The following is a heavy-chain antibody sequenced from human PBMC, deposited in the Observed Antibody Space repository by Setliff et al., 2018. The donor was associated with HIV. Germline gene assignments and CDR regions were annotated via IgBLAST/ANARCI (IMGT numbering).Heavy chain of an antibody. V-gene: IGHV1-2*04. Sequence: GASVKVSCKASGYSFTDYYIHWVRQAPGQGLEWMGWINPKSDGTNYAQKFQGWITMTTDESTSTAYMELSSLRSEDTAVYYCARDHCSSSGCYEYSYYGMDVWGQGTTVTVSS. CDR2: INPKSDGT. D-gene: IGHD2-2*01. CDR3: ARDHCSSSGCYEYSYYGMDV. J-gene: IGHJ6*02. CDR1: GYSFTDYY.